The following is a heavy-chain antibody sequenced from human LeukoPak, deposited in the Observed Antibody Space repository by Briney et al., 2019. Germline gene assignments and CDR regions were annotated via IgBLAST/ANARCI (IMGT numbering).Heavy chain of an antibody. CDR3: ARDRYSSRVYYFDY. V-gene: IGHV3-11*04. CDR2: ISSSGSTI. CDR1: GFTFSDYY. Sequence: GGPLRLSCAASGFTFSDYYMSWIRQAPGKGLEWVSYISSSGSTIYYADSVKGRFTISRDNAKNSLYLQMNSLRAEDTAVYYCARDRYSSRVYYFDYWGQGTLVTVSS. J-gene: IGHJ4*02. D-gene: IGHD6-13*01.